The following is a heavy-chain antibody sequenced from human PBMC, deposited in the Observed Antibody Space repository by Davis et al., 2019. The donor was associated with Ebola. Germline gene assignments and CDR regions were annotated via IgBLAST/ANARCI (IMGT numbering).Heavy chain of an antibody. CDR1: GYTFTSYG. V-gene: IGHV1-69*04. CDR2: IIPILGIA. D-gene: IGHD5-24*01. Sequence: AASVKVSCKASGYTFTSYGISWVRQAPGQGLEWMGRIIPILGIANYAQKFQGRVTITADKSTSTAYMELSSLRSEDTAVYYCARDNGNRWLQLGGFDYWGQGTLVTVSS. J-gene: IGHJ4*02. CDR3: ARDNGNRWLQLGGFDY.